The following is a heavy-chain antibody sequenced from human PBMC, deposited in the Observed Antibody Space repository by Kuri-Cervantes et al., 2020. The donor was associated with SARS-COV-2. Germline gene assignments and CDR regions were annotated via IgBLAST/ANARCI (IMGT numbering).Heavy chain of an antibody. D-gene: IGHD3-22*01. V-gene: IGHV3-30*18. CDR1: GFTFSSYG. Sequence: GKSLKISCAASGFTFSSYGMHWVRQAPGKGLEWVAVISYDGSNKYYADSVKGRFTISRDNSKNTLYLQMSSLRAEDTAVYYCAKKCRVMIIKVVMVVDLNWFDPWGQGILVTVSS. CDR2: ISYDGSNK. CDR3: AKKCRVMIIKVVMVVDLNWFDP. J-gene: IGHJ5*02.